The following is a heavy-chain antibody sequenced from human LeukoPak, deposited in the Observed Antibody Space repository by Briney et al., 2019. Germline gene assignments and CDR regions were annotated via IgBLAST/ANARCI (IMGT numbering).Heavy chain of an antibody. Sequence: SETLSLACTVSAGSISTYYWSWIRQPPGKGLEWIGYIYYSGSTNYNPSLKSRVTISVDTSKNQFSLKLSSVTAADTAVYYCARHGGSTVTPLVYWGQGTLVTVSS. CDR1: AGSISTYY. D-gene: IGHD4-17*01. CDR3: ARHGGSTVTPLVY. V-gene: IGHV4-59*08. J-gene: IGHJ4*02. CDR2: IYYSGST.